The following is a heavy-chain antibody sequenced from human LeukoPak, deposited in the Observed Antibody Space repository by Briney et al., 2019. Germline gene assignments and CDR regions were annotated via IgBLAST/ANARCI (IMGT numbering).Heavy chain of an antibody. J-gene: IGHJ3*01. CDR1: SGSISSYH. Sequence: PSETLSLTCTVSSGSISSYHWSWIRQPPGKGVEWIGYIYYSGSTKYNPSLKSRVTISIDASKNQFSLWLSSVTAADTAVYHCASARLGSGLEGAFDVWGQGTMVTVSS. CDR2: IYYSGST. V-gene: IGHV4-59*01. D-gene: IGHD6-25*01. CDR3: ASARLGSGLEGAFDV.